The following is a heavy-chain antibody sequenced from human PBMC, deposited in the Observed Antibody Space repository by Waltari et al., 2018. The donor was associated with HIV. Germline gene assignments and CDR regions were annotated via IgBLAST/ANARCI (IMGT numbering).Heavy chain of an antibody. D-gene: IGHD3-10*01. CDR2: IYRNGNT. J-gene: IGHJ6*02. Sequence: EVQLVESGGDLTQPGGSLRLSCVISGFDVSSNYMSWVRQAPGKGLGGVSVIYRNGNTYYVDTGKGRFTIFRDNSKNTVYLQMNNLRAEDTAVYYCARMHRYYGSEQSRYFYVGFDVGGQGTTVTVS. V-gene: IGHV3-53*01. CDR1: GFDVSSNY. CDR3: ARMHRYYGSEQSRYFYVGFDV.